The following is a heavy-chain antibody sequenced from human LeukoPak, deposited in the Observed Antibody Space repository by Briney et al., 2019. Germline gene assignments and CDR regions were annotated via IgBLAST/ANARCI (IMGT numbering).Heavy chain of an antibody. CDR1: GFTFSSYA. CDR2: ISYDGSNK. CDR3: ERDDAFDI. Sequence: PGGSLRLSCAASGFTFSSYAMHWVRQAPGKGLEWVAVISYDGSNKSYADSVKGRFTISRDNSKNTLYLQMNSLRAEDTAVYYCERDDAFDIWGQGTMVTVSS. V-gene: IGHV3-30-3*01. J-gene: IGHJ3*02.